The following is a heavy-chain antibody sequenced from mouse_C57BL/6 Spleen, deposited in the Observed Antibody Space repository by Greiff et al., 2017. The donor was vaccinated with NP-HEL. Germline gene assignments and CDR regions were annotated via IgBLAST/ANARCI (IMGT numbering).Heavy chain of an antibody. Sequence: EVMLVESGGGLVKPGGSLKLSCAASGFTFSDYGMHWVRQAPEKGLEWVAYISSGSSTLYYADTVKGRFTISRDNAKNTLFLQMASLRSEDTAMYYCARELGYYFDYWGQGTTLTVSS. J-gene: IGHJ2*01. CDR2: ISSGSSTL. V-gene: IGHV5-17*01. D-gene: IGHD4-1*01. CDR1: GFTFSDYG. CDR3: ARELGYYFDY.